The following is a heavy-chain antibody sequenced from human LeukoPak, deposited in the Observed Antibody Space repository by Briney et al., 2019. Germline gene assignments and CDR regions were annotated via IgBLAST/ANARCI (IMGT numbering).Heavy chain of an antibody. J-gene: IGHJ4*02. CDR3: AKERQTGDYFTSDF. D-gene: IGHD4-17*01. CDR1: GFSFSTYT. V-gene: IGHV3-23*01. Sequence: GGSLRISCAASGFSFSTYTMNWVRQAPGKGLEWVSAINGRGDSTFYADSVKGQFTISRDNSKSTVYLQMNSLRADDTAVYYCAKERQTGDYFTSDFWGQGTLVTVSS. CDR2: INGRGDST.